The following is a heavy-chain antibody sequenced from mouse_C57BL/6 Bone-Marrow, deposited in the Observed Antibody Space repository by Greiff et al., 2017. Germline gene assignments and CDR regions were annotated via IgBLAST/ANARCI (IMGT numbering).Heavy chain of an antibody. D-gene: IGHD1-2*01. J-gene: IGHJ3*01. CDR3: AITARRAWFAY. CDR2: IHPNSGST. V-gene: IGHV1-64*01. Sequence: QVQLQQPGAELVKPGASVKLSCKASGYTFTSYWMHWVKQRPGQGLEWIGMIHPNSGSTNYNEKFKSKATLTVDKSSSTAYMQLSSLTSEDSAVYYCAITARRAWFAYWGQGTLVTVSA. CDR1: GYTFTSYW.